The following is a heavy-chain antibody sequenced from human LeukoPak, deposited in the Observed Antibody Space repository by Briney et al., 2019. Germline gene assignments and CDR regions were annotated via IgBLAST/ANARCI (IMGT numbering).Heavy chain of an antibody. V-gene: IGHV3-7*05. CDR1: GFTFSNYW. CDR2: IKQDGSEK. CDR3: ARDPAGNRGNFDY. J-gene: IGHJ4*02. Sequence: GGSLRLSCEASGFTFSNYWMSWVRQAPGKGLEWVANIKQDGSEKYYVDSVKGRFTISRDNAKNSLYLQMNSLRAEDTAVYSCARDPAGNRGNFDYWGQGTLVTVSS. D-gene: IGHD6-13*01.